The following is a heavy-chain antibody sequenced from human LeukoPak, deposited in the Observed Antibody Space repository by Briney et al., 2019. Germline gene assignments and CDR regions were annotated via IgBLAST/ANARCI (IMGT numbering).Heavy chain of an antibody. CDR3: ARGGTYFYDMYYFDY. D-gene: IGHD3-22*01. CDR1: GFIVSGNY. V-gene: IGHV3-66*01. CDR2: FYTGGNT. J-gene: IGHJ4*02. Sequence: GGSLRLSCAASGFIVSGNYMSWVRQAPGKGLEWVSVFYTGGNTYYADSVKGRFTISRDNSKNTLYLQMNSLRAEDTAVYYCARGGTYFYDMYYFDYWGQGTLVTVSS.